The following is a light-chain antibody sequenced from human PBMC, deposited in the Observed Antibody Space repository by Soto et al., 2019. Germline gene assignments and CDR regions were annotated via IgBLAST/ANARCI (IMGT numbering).Light chain of an antibody. CDR2: KAS. J-gene: IGKJ4*01. V-gene: IGKV1-5*03. CDR3: QQYHSYSLT. Sequence: DIQMTQSPSTLSASVGDRVTITCRASQSISSWLAWYQQKPGKAPKLLIYKASSLEGGVPSRFSGSGSGTDFTLTISRLQPDDFATYYGQQYHSYSLTFSGGTKVDIK. CDR1: QSISSW.